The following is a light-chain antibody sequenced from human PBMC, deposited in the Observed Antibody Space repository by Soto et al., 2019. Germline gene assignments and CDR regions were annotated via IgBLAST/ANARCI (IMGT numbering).Light chain of an antibody. CDR3: QQCATSPRT. CDR2: DAS. V-gene: IGKV3-20*01. CDR1: RTVENNF. Sequence: EIVLTQSPGTLSLSPGERATLSCRASRTVENNFLAWYQQKPGQAPRLLVDDASTRAAGIPVRFSGSGSGTDFTLTITRLEPEYFAVYYCQQCATSPRTFGPGTKVEMK. J-gene: IGKJ1*01.